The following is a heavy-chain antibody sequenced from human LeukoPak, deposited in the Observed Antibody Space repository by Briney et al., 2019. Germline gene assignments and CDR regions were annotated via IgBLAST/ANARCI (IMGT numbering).Heavy chain of an antibody. D-gene: IGHD5-12*01. CDR3: ARLTSGYVGY. V-gene: IGHV5-51*01. CDR2: IYPGDSDT. J-gene: IGHJ4*02. Sequence: EWMGIIYPGDSDTRYSPSFQGQDTISADKSISTAYLQWSSLKASDTAMYYCARLTSGYVGYWGQGTLVTVSS.